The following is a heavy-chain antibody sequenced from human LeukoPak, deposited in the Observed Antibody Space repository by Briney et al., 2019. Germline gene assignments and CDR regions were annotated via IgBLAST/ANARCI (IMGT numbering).Heavy chain of an antibody. V-gene: IGHV3-23*01. J-gene: IGHJ4*02. CDR1: GFTFSDYY. Sequence: GGSLRLSCAASGFTFSDYYMSWIRQAPGKGLEWVSSISGGGETTYYADSAKGRFTISRDNSQNTLYLQMNSLRAEDTAVYYCARDYADYVGYFFFDYWGQGTLVTVSS. CDR3: ARDYADYVGYFFFDY. D-gene: IGHD4-17*01. CDR2: ISGGGETT.